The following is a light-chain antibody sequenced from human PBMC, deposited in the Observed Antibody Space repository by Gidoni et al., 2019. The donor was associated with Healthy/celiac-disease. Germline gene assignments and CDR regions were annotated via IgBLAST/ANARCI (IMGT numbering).Light chain of an antibody. CDR2: KAS. CDR1: QSISSW. J-gene: IGKJ1*01. V-gene: IGKV1-5*03. Sequence: DIQMTQSPSTLSASVGDRVTITCRASQSISSWLAWYQQKPEKAPKLLIYKASSLESGVPSRLSGSGSRTEFTITISSLQPDDFATYYCQQYRTFGQGTKVEIK. CDR3: QQYRT.